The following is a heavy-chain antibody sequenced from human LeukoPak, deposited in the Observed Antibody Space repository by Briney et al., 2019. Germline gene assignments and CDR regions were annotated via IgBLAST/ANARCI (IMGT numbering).Heavy chain of an antibody. Sequence: SETLSLTCTVSGGSISSHHWNWIRQSPSRGLEWLGRTYYRSKWYNDYAVSVKSRITINPDTSKNQFSLQLNSVTPEDTAVYYCARDLYYDSSGYYFMPYYYYYGMDVWGQGTTVTVSS. CDR2: TYYRSKWYN. CDR3: ARDLYYDSSGYYFMPYYYYYGMDV. CDR1: GGSISSHH. J-gene: IGHJ6*02. V-gene: IGHV6-1*01. D-gene: IGHD3-22*01.